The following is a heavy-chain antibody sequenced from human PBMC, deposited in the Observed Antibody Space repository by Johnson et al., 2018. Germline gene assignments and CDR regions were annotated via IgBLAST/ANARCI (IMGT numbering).Heavy chain of an antibody. Sequence: EVQLLESGGGLVQPGGSLRLSCAASGFTFSSYDMHWVRQATGKGLEWVSAIGTAGDTYYPGSVKGRFTISRKNAKNSLYLQMNTLRPGDTAWYYCAGGVSSGWDINFYYDMDVWGKGTTVTVSS. V-gene: IGHV3-13*01. CDR1: GFTFSSYD. CDR3: AGGVSSGWDINFYYDMDV. CDR2: IGTAGDT. D-gene: IGHD6-19*01. J-gene: IGHJ6*03.